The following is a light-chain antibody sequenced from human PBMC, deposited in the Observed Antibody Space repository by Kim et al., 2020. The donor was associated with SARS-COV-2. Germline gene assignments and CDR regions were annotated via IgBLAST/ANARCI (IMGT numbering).Light chain of an antibody. J-gene: IGLJ1*01. CDR2: DVS. CDR3: SSYTSSSTLPQFV. V-gene: IGLV2-14*03. CDR1: SSDVGGYNY. Sequence: ITISCTGTSSDVGGYNYVSWYQQHPGKAPKLMIYDVSNRPSGVSNRFSGSKSGNTASLTISGLQAEDEADYYCSSYTSSSTLPQFVFGTGTKVTVL.